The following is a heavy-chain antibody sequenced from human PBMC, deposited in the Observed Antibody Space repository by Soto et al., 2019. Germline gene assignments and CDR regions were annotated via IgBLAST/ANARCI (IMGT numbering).Heavy chain of an antibody. CDR2: ITGSGGGA. D-gene: IGHD2-8*01. J-gene: IGHJ5*02. V-gene: IGHV3-23*01. Sequence: EVQLLDSGGGLVQPGGSLRLACAASGFTFSGCAMSWVRQAPGKGLEWVSSITGSGGGADYADSVKGRFTVSRDNSKNTLYLQMDRLRAEDTAVYYCAKNPHYNNGPSWFDPWGQGSLVTVSS. CDR1: GFTFSGCA. CDR3: AKNPHYNNGPSWFDP.